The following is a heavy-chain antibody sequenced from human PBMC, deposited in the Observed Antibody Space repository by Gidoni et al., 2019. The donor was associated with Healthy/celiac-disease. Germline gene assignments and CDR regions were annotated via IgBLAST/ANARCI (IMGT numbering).Heavy chain of an antibody. D-gene: IGHD3-3*01. CDR3: ARGGGFWSGYYDY. CDR1: GGSISSGSYY. Sequence: QVQLQESGPGLVKPSQTLSRTCTVSGGSISSGSYYWSWIRQPAGKGLEWIGRIYTSGSTNYTPSLKSRVTISVDTSKTQFSLKLSSVTAADTAVYYCARGGGFWSGYYDYWGQGTLVTVSS. V-gene: IGHV4-61*02. J-gene: IGHJ4*02. CDR2: IYTSGST.